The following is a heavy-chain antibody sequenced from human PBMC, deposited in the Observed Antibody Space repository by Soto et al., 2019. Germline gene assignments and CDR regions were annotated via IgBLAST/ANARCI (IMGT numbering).Heavy chain of an antibody. V-gene: IGHV4-39*01. CDR3: ARVGGSSWFHDY. D-gene: IGHD6-13*01. J-gene: IGHJ4*02. Sequence: SETLSLTCTVSGGPISSSSYYWGWIRQPPGKGLEWIGSIYYSGSTYYNPSLKSRVTISVDTSKNQFSLKLSSVTAADTAVYYCARVGGSSWFHDYWGQGTLVTVSS. CDR1: GGPISSSSYY. CDR2: IYYSGST.